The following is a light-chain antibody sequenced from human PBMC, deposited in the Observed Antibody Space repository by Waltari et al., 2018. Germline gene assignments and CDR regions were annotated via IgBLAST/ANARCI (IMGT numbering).Light chain of an antibody. Sequence: DIQLTQSPSSLSAAVGDRVTITCQATQDITTSLSWFQQKPGKAPQLLLYDASSLQAGVPSRFSGTGSGTAFSFTITSLQPEDSATYYCQHYHSLPYTFGRGTKLQIK. V-gene: IGKV1-33*01. CDR1: QDITTS. CDR2: DAS. CDR3: QHYHSLPYT. J-gene: IGKJ2*01.